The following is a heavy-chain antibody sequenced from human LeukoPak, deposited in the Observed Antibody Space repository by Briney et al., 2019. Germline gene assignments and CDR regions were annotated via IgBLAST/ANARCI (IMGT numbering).Heavy chain of an antibody. D-gene: IGHD4-17*01. CDR2: IIPILGIA. J-gene: IGHJ4*02. CDR1: GGAFSSYA. V-gene: IGHV1-69*04. Sequence: SVKVSCKASGGAFSSYAISWVRQAPGQGLEWMGRIIPILGIANYAQKFQGRVTITADKSTSTAYMELSSLRSEDTAVYYCARDLPLTTVTTLTDYWGQGTLVTVSS. CDR3: ARDLPLTTVTTLTDY.